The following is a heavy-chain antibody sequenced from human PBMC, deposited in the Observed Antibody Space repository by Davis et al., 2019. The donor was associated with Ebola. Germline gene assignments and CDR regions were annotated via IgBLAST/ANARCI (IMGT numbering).Heavy chain of an antibody. J-gene: IGHJ6*02. D-gene: IGHD3-9*01. V-gene: IGHV1-69-2*01. CDR3: TTLDILTAYVPYAMDV. CDR1: GYSFSDYY. CDR2: VDPKAGKT. Sequence: AASVKVSCKGSGYSFSDYYIHWVQGAPGKGLEWVGLVDPKAGKTVYAEKFQDRVTITVDRSTDTVYMELSSLRFEDAAVYYCTTLDILTAYVPYAMDVWGQGTTVTVS.